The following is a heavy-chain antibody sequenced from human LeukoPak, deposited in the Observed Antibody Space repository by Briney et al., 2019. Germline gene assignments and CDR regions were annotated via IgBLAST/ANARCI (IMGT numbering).Heavy chain of an antibody. CDR1: GFTFSSYG. CDR3: AKDQDPGIAAAGIDY. CDR2: IWYDGSNK. J-gene: IGHJ4*02. V-gene: IGHV3-33*03. D-gene: IGHD6-13*01. Sequence: GRSPRLSCAASGFTFSSYGMHWVRQAPGKGLEWVAVIWYDGSNKYYADSVKGRFTISRDNAKNSLYLQMNSLRAEDTALYYCAKDQDPGIAAAGIDYWGQGTLVTVSS.